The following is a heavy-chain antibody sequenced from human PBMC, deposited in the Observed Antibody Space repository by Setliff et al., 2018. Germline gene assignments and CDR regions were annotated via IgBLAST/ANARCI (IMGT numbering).Heavy chain of an antibody. CDR1: GGSVGSDFSY. CDR2: IYTSWST. Sequence: SETLSLTCTVSGGSVGSDFSYWTWIRQPAGKGLEWIGQIYTSWSTNYNPSLKSRVTISLDASKSQFSLNLYSVTAADTAVYYCARMSGFQYMDVWGKGTTVTVSS. CDR3: ARMSGFQYMDV. V-gene: IGHV4-61*09. D-gene: IGHD3-3*01. J-gene: IGHJ6*03.